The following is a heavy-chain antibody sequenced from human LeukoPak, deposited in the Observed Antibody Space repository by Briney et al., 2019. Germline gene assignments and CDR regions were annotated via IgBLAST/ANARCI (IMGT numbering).Heavy chain of an antibody. J-gene: IGHJ4*02. CDR2: INPSGGGT. CDR1: GYTFTSYY. V-gene: IGHV1-46*01. Sequence: ASVKVSCKASGYTFTSYYMHWVRQARGQGLEWMGIINPSGGGTNYAQKFQGRVTMTRDTSTSTVYMELSSLRSEDTAVYYCAREEVNQGMTTVDHWGQGTLVTVSS. CDR3: AREEVNQGMTTVDH. D-gene: IGHD4-17*01.